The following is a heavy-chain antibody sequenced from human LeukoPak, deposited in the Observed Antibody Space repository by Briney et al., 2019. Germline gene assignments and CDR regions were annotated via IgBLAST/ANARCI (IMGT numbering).Heavy chain of an antibody. CDR2: IYHSGST. D-gene: IGHD3-10*01. Sequence: SETLSLTCAVSGGSISSSNWWSWVRQPPGKGLEWIGEIYHSGSTNYNPSLKSRVTISVDKSKNQFSLKLSSVTAADTAVYYCARHVNDYYGSGRSSGFDPWGQGTLVTVSS. CDR1: GGSISSSNW. CDR3: ARHVNDYYGSGRSSGFDP. V-gene: IGHV4-4*02. J-gene: IGHJ5*02.